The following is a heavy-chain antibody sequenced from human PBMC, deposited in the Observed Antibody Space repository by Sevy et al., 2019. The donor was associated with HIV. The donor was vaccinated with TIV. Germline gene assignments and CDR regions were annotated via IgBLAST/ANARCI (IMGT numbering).Heavy chain of an antibody. CDR1: GYTFTSYG. CDR2: ISAYNGNT. J-gene: IGHJ5*02. V-gene: IGHV1-18*01. Sequence: ASVKVSCKASGYTFTSYGISWVRQAPGQGLEWMGRISAYNGNTNYAQKLQGRVTMTTDTSTSTAYMELRSLRSDDTAVYYCARHKSYYDFWSGYYWVVGRPWGGPNWFDPWGQGTLVTVSS. D-gene: IGHD3-3*01. CDR3: ARHKSYYDFWSGYYWVVGRPWGGPNWFDP.